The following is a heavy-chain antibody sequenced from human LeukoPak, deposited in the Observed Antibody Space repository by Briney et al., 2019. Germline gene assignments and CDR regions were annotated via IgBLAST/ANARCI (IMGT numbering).Heavy chain of an antibody. CDR3: ARARSSWSHGTYFDY. V-gene: IGHV4-39*07. J-gene: IGHJ4*02. D-gene: IGHD6-13*01. CDR1: GGSISSSSYY. CDR2: IYYSGST. Sequence: SETLSLTCTVSGGSISSSSYYWGWIRQPPGKGLEWIGSIYYSGSTYYNPSLKSRVTISVDTSKNQFSLKLSSVTAADTAVYYCARARSSWSHGTYFDYWGQGTLVTVSS.